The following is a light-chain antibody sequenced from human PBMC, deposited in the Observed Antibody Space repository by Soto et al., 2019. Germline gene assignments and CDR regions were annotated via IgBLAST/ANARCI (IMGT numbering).Light chain of an antibody. CDR2: DAS. V-gene: IGKV3-15*01. CDR1: QRVSSS. CDR3: QQYKNWLALT. J-gene: IGKJ4*01. Sequence: EIVMTQSPPTLSVSQGERATLSCRASQRVSSSLAWYQQKPGQAPRLLVYDASTRATGVPARFSGSGSGREFTLTISSLQSEDSAVYYCQQYKNWLALTFGGGTKVDIK.